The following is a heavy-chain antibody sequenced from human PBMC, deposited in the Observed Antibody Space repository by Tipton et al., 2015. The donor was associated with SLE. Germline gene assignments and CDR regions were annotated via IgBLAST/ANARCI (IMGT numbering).Heavy chain of an antibody. J-gene: IGHJ4*02. CDR3: ARVQYSSDSYFFDY. CDR1: GFSFSSYS. V-gene: IGHV3-21*03. CDR2: ISYCSSYI. D-gene: IGHD6-19*01. Sequence: SLRLSCAASGFSFSSYSMNWVRQAPGKGLEWVSSISYCSSYIYYADSVKGRFTISRDSARNSLYLQINSLREDDTAVYYCARVQYSSDSYFFDYWGQGTLVTVSS.